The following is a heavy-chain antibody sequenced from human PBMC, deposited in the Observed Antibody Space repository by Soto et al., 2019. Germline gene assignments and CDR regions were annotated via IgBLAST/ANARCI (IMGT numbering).Heavy chain of an antibody. CDR3: ARDRSSGSVDP. Sequence: GASVKVSCKASGGTFSSYAISWVRQAPGQGLEWMGGIIPIFGTANYAQKFQGRVTITADESTSTAYMELSSLRFEDTAVYYCARDRSSGSVDPWGQGTLVTVSS. CDR1: GGTFSSYA. V-gene: IGHV1-69*13. J-gene: IGHJ5*02. D-gene: IGHD3-22*01. CDR2: IIPIFGTA.